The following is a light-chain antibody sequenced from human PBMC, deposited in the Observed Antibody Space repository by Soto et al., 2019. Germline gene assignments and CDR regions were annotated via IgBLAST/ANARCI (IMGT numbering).Light chain of an antibody. V-gene: IGLV2-14*01. CDR3: SSYTTSSTLYV. Sequence: QSVLTQPASVFGSPGQAITIPCTGTSSDFGGNNYVSWYQQYPGKAPKSTIYEVSNRPSGVSNRFSGSKSGNTASLTVSGLQAEDEADYYCSSYTTSSTLYVFGTGTKVTVL. CDR2: EVS. J-gene: IGLJ1*01. CDR1: SSDFGGNNY.